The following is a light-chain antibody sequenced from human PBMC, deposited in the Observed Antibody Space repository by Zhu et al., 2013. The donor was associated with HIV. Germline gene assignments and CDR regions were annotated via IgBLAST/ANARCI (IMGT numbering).Light chain of an antibody. V-gene: IGKV3-15*01. CDR2: GAS. CDR3: QQLNSYPFT. CDR1: QSVSSN. J-gene: IGKJ3*01. Sequence: EIVLTQSPATLSVSPGERATLSCRASQSVSSNLAWYQQKPGQAPRLLIYGASTRATGVPARFSGSGSGTEFTLTVSSLQPEDFATYYCQQLNSYPFTFGPGTKVDIK.